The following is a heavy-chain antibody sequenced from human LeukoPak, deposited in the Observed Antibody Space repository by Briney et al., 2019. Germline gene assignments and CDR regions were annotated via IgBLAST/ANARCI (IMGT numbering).Heavy chain of an antibody. D-gene: IGHD1-26*01. CDR1: GLTITNSP. V-gene: IGHV3-23*01. CDR3: AKDVGKWESLHFFDY. CDR2: ISGSGAST. J-gene: IGHJ4*02. Sequence: GGSLRLSCAASGLTITNSPMSWVRQAPGKGLEWISGISGSGASTYYADSVTGRFTISRDNSRNTLYLQMNSLRGDDTAVYYCAKDVGKWESLHFFDYWGQGTLVTVSS.